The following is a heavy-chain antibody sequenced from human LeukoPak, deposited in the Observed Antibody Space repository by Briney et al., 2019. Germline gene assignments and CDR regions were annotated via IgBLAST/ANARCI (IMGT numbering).Heavy chain of an antibody. CDR1: GGSISSSTYY. CDR2: IYCSGST. D-gene: IGHD6-13*01. V-gene: IGHV4-39*01. Sequence: WETLSLTCTVSGGSISSSTYYWGWIRQPPGKGLEWSGKIYCSGSTYYNASLKSRVTISADTSKNQFSLKLSSVTAADTAVYYCARPLSGSSSWHGDAFDIWGQGTMVSASS. J-gene: IGHJ3*02. CDR3: ARPLSGSSSWHGDAFDI.